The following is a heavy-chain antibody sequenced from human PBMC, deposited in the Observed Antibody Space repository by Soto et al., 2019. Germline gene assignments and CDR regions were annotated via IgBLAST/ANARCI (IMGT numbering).Heavy chain of an antibody. J-gene: IGHJ4*02. V-gene: IGHV4-30-2*01. CDR1: GGSISSGGYS. Sequence: PSETLSLTGAVSGGSISSGGYSWSWIRQPPGKGLEWIGYIYHSGSTYYNPSLKSRVTISVDRSKNQFSLKLSSVTAADTAVYYGARGGGTLYYDSSGYLDYWGQGTLVTVSS. D-gene: IGHD3-22*01. CDR3: ARGGGTLYYDSSGYLDY. CDR2: IYHSGST.